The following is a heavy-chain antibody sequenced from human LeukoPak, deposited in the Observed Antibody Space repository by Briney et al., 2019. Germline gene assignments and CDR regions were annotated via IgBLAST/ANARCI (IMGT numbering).Heavy chain of an antibody. J-gene: IGHJ4*02. CDR2: INSDGSEG. CDR3: ARSSPYPYYFDY. CDR1: GFTFSGFW. V-gene: IGHV3-7*01. Sequence: PGGSLRLSCAVSGFTFSGFWMSWSRQAPGKGLEWVASINSDGSEGYYADVVKGRFTISRDNAKNSLYLQMNSLRAEDTAVYYCARSSPYPYYFDYWGQGTLVTVSS.